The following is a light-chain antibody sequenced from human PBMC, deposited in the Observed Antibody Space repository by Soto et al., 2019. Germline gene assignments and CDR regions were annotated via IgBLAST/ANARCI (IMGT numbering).Light chain of an antibody. Sequence: EIVMTQSPGPLSLSPGETVTLSCRASQTIDSNYLSWYQQKPGQAPRLLISGASTRATGIPARFSGSGSGTDFTLTISSLQAEDFAVYYCQQDYNLPFTFGQGTRLEIK. CDR2: GAS. CDR1: QTIDSNY. CDR3: QQDYNLPFT. J-gene: IGKJ5*01. V-gene: IGKV3D-7*01.